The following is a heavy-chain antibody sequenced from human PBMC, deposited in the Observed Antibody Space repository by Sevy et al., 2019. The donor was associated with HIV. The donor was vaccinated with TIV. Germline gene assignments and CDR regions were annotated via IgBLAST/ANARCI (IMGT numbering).Heavy chain of an antibody. J-gene: IGHJ4*02. CDR1: GYTLTQLS. V-gene: IGHV1-24*01. CDR2: FDPEYGET. CDR3: ATTKDYYDSSGSPFDY. Sequence: ASVKVSCKVSGYTLTQLSVHWVRQAPGKGLEWMGSFDPEYGETIYAQNFQGRVTMTEDTSTDTAYMDLSNLRSEDTAVYYCATTKDYYDSSGSPFDYWGQGTLVTVSS. D-gene: IGHD3-22*01.